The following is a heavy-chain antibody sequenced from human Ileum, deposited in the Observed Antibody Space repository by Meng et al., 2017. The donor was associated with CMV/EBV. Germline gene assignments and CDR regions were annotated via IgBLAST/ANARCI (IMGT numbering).Heavy chain of an antibody. D-gene: IGHD1-1*01. Sequence: SQTLSLTCAISGDSVSSNRVAWNWIRQSPSRGLEWLGRTFYRSKWYNDYALSVKSRITINSDTSKNQFSLQLDSVTPEDTAVYYCARGLYPNGFDYWGQGTLVTVSS. CDR1: GDSVSSNRVA. CDR3: ARGLYPNGFDY. CDR2: TFYRSKWYN. V-gene: IGHV6-1*01. J-gene: IGHJ4*02.